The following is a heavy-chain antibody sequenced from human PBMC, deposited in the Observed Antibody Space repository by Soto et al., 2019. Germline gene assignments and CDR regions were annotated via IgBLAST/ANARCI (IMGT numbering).Heavy chain of an antibody. CDR1: GFTFSNYG. CDR3: APQAFDY. Sequence: GGSLRLSCAASGFTFSNYGMHWVRQAPGKGLEWVAFVWLDGSNKYYADSVRDRFTISRVNSKNTLYLQMNSLRAEDTAVYHCAPQAFDYWGQRTLVTVSS. J-gene: IGHJ4*02. CDR2: VWLDGSNK. V-gene: IGHV3-30*02.